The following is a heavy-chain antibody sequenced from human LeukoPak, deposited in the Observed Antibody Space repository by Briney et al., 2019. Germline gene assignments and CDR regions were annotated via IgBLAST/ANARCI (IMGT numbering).Heavy chain of an antibody. J-gene: IGHJ4*02. CDR1: GDSISGSSYY. Sequence: SETLSLTCTVSGDSISGSSYYWGWIRQPPGKGLEWIGNIYYGGSTYYNPSLKSRVSISVDTSNNQFSLKVSSVTAADTAVHYCASADGYKIDYWGQGTLVTVSS. D-gene: IGHD5-24*01. V-gene: IGHV4-39*01. CDR2: IYYGGST. CDR3: ASADGYKIDY.